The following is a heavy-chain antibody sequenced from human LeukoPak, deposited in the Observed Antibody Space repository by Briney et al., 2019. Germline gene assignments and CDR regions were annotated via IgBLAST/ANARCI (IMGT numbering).Heavy chain of an antibody. D-gene: IGHD1-26*01. V-gene: IGHV1-8*01. J-gene: IGHJ4*02. CDR3: ARGHSQHQKWELLRMGDY. Sequence: ASVKVSCKASGYTFTSYDINWVRQATGQGLEWMGWMNPNSGNTGYAQKFQGRVTMTRNTSISTAYMELSSLRSEDTAVYYCARGHSQHQKWELLRMGDYWGQGTLVTVSS. CDR1: GYTFTSYD. CDR2: MNPNSGNT.